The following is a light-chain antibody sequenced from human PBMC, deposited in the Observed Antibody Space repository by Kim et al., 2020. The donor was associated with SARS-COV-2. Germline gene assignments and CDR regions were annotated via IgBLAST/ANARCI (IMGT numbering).Light chain of an antibody. Sequence: EIVLTQSPGTLSLSPGDRATLSCRASQSVNSGKLAWYQHKPGQPPRLLIHDTSTRATGIPVRFSGSGSGTDFTLTISGLEPDDFAVYYCQQFGRSPLYSFGQGTKLEI. CDR1: QSVNSGK. J-gene: IGKJ2*03. CDR3: QQFGRSPLYS. CDR2: DTS. V-gene: IGKV3-20*01.